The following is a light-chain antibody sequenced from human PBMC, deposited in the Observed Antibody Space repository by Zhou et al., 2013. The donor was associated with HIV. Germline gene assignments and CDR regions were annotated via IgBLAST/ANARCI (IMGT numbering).Light chain of an antibody. CDR1: QGISTW. CDR2: RAS. CDR3: QQYKTVPLT. V-gene: IGKV1-5*03. J-gene: IGKJ4*01. Sequence: DIQMTQSPSTLSASVGDRVTITCRASQGISTWLAWYQQKQGKAPKLLIYRASNLESGVPSRFSGSGSGTEFSLTITALQPDDFATYFCQQYKTVPLTFGGGTRV.